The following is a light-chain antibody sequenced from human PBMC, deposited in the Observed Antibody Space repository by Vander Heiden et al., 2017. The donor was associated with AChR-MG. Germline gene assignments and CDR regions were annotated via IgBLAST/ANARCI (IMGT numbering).Light chain of an antibody. V-gene: IGKV2-24*01. CDR1: QSLVHSDGNTY. Sequence: DIVMTQTPLSSPVTLGQPASISCRSSQSLVHSDGNTYLSWLQQRPGQPPRLLIYKSSNRGSGVPDRFSGSGAGTDFTLKISRGEAEDVGVYYCRQAKQFPRTFGQGTKVEIK. CDR2: KSS. J-gene: IGKJ1*01. CDR3: RQAKQFPRT.